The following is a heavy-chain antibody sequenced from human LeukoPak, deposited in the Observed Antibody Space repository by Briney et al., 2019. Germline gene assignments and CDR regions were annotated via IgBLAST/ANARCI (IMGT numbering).Heavy chain of an antibody. Sequence: PSETLSLTCTVSGGSISSYYWSWIRQPAGKGLEWIGRIYTSGSTNYNPSLKSRVTISVDKSKNQFSLKLSSVTAADTAVYYCARDPVGHKGPTLEYTRFDAWGQGPLVTVSS. D-gene: IGHD1-1*01. V-gene: IGHV4-4*07. CDR1: GGSISSYY. J-gene: IGHJ5*02. CDR3: ARDPVGHKGPTLEYTRFDA. CDR2: IYTSGST.